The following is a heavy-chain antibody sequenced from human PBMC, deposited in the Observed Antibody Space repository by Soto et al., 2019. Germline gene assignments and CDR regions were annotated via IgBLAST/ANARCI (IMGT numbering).Heavy chain of an antibody. V-gene: IGHV4-61*01. CDR2: IYYSGST. J-gene: IGHJ4*02. D-gene: IGHD3-22*01. CDR3: ARVPYYDSSGFSFDY. Sequence: QVQLQESGPGLVKPSETLSLTCTVSGGSVSSGSYYWSWIRQPPGKGLEWIGYIYYSGSTNYNPSLKSRVTISVDTSKNQFSLKLSSVTAADTAVYYCARVPYYDSSGFSFDYWGQGTLVTVSS. CDR1: GGSVSSGSYY.